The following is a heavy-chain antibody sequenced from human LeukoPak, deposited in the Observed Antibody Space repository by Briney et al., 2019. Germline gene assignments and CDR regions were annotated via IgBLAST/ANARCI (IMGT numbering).Heavy chain of an antibody. CDR3: ARKTGIADRRYGMDV. J-gene: IGHJ6*02. D-gene: IGHD6-6*01. CDR2: INHSGST. Sequence: SETLSLTCTVSGGSISSYYWSWLRQPPGKGLEWIGEINHSGSTNYNPSLKSRVTISVDTSKNQFSLKLSSVTAADTAVYYCARKTGIADRRYGMDVWGQGTTVTVSS. CDR1: GGSISSYY. V-gene: IGHV4-34*01.